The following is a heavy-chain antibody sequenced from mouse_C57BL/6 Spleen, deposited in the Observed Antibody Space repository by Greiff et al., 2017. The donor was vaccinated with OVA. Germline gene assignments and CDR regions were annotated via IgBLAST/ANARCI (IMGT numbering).Heavy chain of an antibody. CDR2: INPGSGGT. V-gene: IGHV1-54*01. Sequence: QVQLQPSGPELVRPGTSVKVSCKASGYAFTNYLIEWVKQRPGQGLEWIGVINPGSGGTNYNEKFKGKATLTADKSSSTAYMQLSSLTSEDSAVYFCARDPLLYAMDYWGQGTSVTVSS. CDR1: GYAFTNYL. CDR3: ARDPLLYAMDY. D-gene: IGHD2-1*01. J-gene: IGHJ4*01.